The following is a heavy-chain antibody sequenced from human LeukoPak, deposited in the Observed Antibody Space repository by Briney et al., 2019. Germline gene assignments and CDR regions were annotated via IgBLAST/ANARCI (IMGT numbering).Heavy chain of an antibody. D-gene: IGHD2-2*01. CDR2: IRSKASSFAT. Sequence: GGSLKLSCAASGFTFGASAMHWVRQASGKGLEWVGRIRSKASSFATAYAASVKGRFSISRDDSKNTAYLQMNSLREEDTAVYYCARGYCSSTSCHVARHFEYWGQGTLVTVSS. J-gene: IGHJ4*02. CDR3: ARGYCSSTSCHVARHFEY. CDR1: GFTFGASA. V-gene: IGHV3-73*01.